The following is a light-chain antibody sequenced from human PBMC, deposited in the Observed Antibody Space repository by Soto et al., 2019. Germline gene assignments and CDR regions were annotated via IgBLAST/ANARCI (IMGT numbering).Light chain of an antibody. V-gene: IGLV2-11*01. CDR3: CSYAGSYTYV. CDR2: DVT. J-gene: IGLJ1*01. Sequence: QSGLTQPRSVSGSPGQSVTISCTGTSSDVGGYNSVSWYQQHPGKAPKLMIYDVTKRPSGVPDRFSSSKSGNTASLTISGLQAEDEADYYCCSYAGSYTYVFGTGTKLTVL. CDR1: SSDVGGYNS.